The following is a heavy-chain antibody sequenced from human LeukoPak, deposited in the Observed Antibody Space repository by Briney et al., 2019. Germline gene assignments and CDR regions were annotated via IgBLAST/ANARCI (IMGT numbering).Heavy chain of an antibody. CDR2: IYYSGYT. Sequence: SETLSLTCTVSGGSISSGGYYCNWIRQHPGKGLEWIGYIYYSGYTYYNPSLKSRVTISVDTSKNQFSLNLSSVTAADTAVYYCARSITAAGTWWYFDYWGQGTLVTVSS. CDR1: GGSISSGGYY. CDR3: ARSITAAGTWWYFDY. J-gene: IGHJ4*02. D-gene: IGHD6-13*01. V-gene: IGHV4-31*03.